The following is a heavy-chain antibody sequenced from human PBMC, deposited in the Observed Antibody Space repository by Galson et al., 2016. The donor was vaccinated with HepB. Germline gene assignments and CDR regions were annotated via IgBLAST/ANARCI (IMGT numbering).Heavy chain of an antibody. D-gene: IGHD2-2*01. CDR2: IIPIFGTT. Sequence: SVKVSCKASGGTFSSYAISWVRQAPGQGLEWMGGIIPIFGTTYYAQKFQGRVTITADKSTSTAYMELTSLRSEDTAVYYCARTHFDCSNNNCYLPDYYYYGMDVWGQGTTVTVSS. J-gene: IGHJ6*02. V-gene: IGHV1-69*06. CDR1: GGTFSSYA. CDR3: ARTHFDCSNNNCYLPDYYYYGMDV.